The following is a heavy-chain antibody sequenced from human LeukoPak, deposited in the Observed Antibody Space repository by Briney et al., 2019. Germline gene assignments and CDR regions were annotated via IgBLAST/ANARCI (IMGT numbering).Heavy chain of an antibody. CDR3: ARASIDSSGYYPSYYYYYYMDV. D-gene: IGHD3-22*01. V-gene: IGHV4-38-2*02. CDR1: GYSISSGYY. Sequence: SETLSLTCTVSGYSISSGYYWGWIRQPPGKGLEWIGSIYHSGSTYYNPSLKSRVTISVDTSKNQFSLKLSSVTAADTAVYYCARASIDSSGYYPSYYYYYYMDVWGKGATVTISS. J-gene: IGHJ6*03. CDR2: IYHSGST.